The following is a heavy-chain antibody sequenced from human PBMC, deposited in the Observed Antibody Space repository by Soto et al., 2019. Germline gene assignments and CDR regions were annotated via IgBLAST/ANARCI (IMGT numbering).Heavy chain of an antibody. J-gene: IGHJ6*02. CDR3: ARGDSSSWPPPMYYYYYGMDV. V-gene: IGHV5-51*01. Sequence: GESLKISCKGSGYSFTSYWIGWVRQMPGKGLEWMGIIYPGDSDTRYSPSFQGQVTISADKSISTAYLQWSSLKASDTAMYYCARGDSSSWPPPMYYYYYGMDVWGQGTTVTVSS. D-gene: IGHD6-13*01. CDR1: GYSFTSYW. CDR2: IYPGDSDT.